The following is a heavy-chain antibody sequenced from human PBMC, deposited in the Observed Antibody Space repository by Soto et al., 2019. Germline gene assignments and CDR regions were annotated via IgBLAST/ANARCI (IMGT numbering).Heavy chain of an antibody. D-gene: IGHD2-2*01. CDR3: ARGLRGYCSSTSCQYYFDY. CDR1: GYTFTSYD. V-gene: IGHV1-8*01. J-gene: IGHJ4*02. CDR2: MNPNSGNT. Sequence: ASVKVSCKASGYTFTSYDINWVRQATGQGLEWAGWMNPNSGNTGYAQKFQGRVTMTRNTSISTAYMELSSLRSEDTAAYYCARGLRGYCSSTSCQYYFDYWGQGTLVTVSS.